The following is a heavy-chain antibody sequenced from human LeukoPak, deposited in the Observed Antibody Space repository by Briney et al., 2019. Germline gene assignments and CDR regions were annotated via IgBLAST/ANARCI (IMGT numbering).Heavy chain of an antibody. J-gene: IGHJ4*02. CDR3: ARPFSDLVSSDY. Sequence: GGSLRPSCAASGFIFSRYWMSWVRQAPGKGLEWVANINQEGSEKYYVDSVKGRFTISRDNAKNSLYLQMNSLRVEDTAVYYCARPFSDLVSSDYWGQGILVTVSS. D-gene: IGHD5/OR15-5a*01. CDR2: INQEGSEK. V-gene: IGHV3-7*01. CDR1: GFIFSRYW.